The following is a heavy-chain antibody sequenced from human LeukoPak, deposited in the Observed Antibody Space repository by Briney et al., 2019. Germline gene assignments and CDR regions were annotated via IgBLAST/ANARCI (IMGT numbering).Heavy chain of an antibody. J-gene: IGHJ4*02. CDR1: GGTFSSYA. D-gene: IGHD4-17*01. CDR3: ARARRYGDYSLTG. Sequence: SVKVTCKSSGGTFSSYAISWVRQAPGQGLEWMGGIIPIFGTANYAQRFQGRVTITTDESTSTAYMELSSLRSEDTAVYYCARARRYGDYSLTGWGQGTLVTVSS. V-gene: IGHV1-69*05. CDR2: IIPIFGTA.